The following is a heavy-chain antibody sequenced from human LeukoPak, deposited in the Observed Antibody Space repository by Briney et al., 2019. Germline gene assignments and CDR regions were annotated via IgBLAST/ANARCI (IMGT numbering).Heavy chain of an antibody. D-gene: IGHD3-10*01. CDR1: GFTFSTYY. CDR2: ISSSSSYI. V-gene: IGHV3-21*01. J-gene: IGHJ6*02. CDR3: ARDEYYYGSGSYYNEIYYYGMDV. Sequence: GGSLRLSCAASGFTFSTYYMTWVRQAPGKGLEWVSSISSSSSYIYYADSVKGRFTISRDNAKNSLYLQMNSLRAEDTAVYYCARDEYYYGSGSYYNEIYYYGMDVWGQGTTVTVSS.